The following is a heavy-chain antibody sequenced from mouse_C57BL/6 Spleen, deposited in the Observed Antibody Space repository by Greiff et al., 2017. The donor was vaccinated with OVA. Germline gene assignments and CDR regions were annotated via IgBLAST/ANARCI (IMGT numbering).Heavy chain of an antibody. D-gene: IGHD3-2*02. J-gene: IGHJ3*01. Sequence: QVQLQQPGAELVKPGASVKLSCKASGYTFTSYWMQWVKQRPGQGLEWIGEIDPSDSYTNYNQKFKGKATLTVDTSSSTAYMQLSSLTSEDSAVYYCARTAQATWAWFAYWGQGTLVTVSA. V-gene: IGHV1-50*01. CDR2: IDPSDSYT. CDR1: GYTFTSYW. CDR3: ARTAQATWAWFAY.